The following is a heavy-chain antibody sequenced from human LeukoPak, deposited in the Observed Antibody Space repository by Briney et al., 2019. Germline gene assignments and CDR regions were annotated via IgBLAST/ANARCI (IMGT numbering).Heavy chain of an antibody. CDR2: INPNSGGT. Sequence: ASVKVSCKASGYTFTGYYMHWVRQAPGQGLEWMGWINPNSGGTNYAQKFQGRVTMTRDTSISTAYMELSRLRSDDTAVYYCALNTDCSSTSCKGGGSDWAFDIWGQGTMVTVSS. CDR3: ALNTDCSSTSCKGGGSDWAFDI. CDR1: GYTFTGYY. V-gene: IGHV1-2*02. J-gene: IGHJ3*02. D-gene: IGHD2-2*01.